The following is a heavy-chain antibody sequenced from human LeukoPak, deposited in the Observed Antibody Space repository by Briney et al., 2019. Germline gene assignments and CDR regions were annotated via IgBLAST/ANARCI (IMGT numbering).Heavy chain of an antibody. D-gene: IGHD6-13*01. CDR1: GGSFSGYY. V-gene: IGHV4-34*01. Sequence: PSETLSLTCAVYGGSFSGYYWSWIRQPPGKGLEWIGEINHRGSTNYNPSLKSRVTISVDTSKNQFSLKLSSVTAADTAVYYCARLDPRIAAAENYYMDVWGKGTTVTISS. CDR3: ARLDPRIAAAENYYMDV. CDR2: INHRGST. J-gene: IGHJ6*03.